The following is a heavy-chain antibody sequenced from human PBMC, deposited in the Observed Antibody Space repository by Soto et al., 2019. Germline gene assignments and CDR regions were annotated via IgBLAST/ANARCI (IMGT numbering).Heavy chain of an antibody. V-gene: IGHV3-30-3*01. CDR3: ARGLLEVMVPFDH. CDR2: ISPDGSKT. CDR1: GFKFNTYT. Sequence: QVQLVESGGGVVQPGRSLRLSCAASGFKFNTYTFNWVRQAPGKGLEWVAMISPDGSKTNYADALKGRFTISRDNSNNKVLLQMNSLTTEDTAIYFCARGLLEVMVPFDHWGQGTLVTVS. D-gene: IGHD2-8*02. J-gene: IGHJ4*02.